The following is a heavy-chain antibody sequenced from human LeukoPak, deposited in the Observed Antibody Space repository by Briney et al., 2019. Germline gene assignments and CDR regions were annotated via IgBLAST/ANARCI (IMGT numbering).Heavy chain of an antibody. CDR1: GFTFSSYW. D-gene: IGHD3-10*01. CDR3: AKESMWFGESSPFDY. Sequence: GGSLRLSCAASGFTFSSYWMHWVRQAPGKGLVWVSRINSDGSSTSYADSVKGRFTISRDNSKNTTVYLQMNSLRAEDTALYYCAKESMWFGESSPFDYWGQGTLVTVSS. J-gene: IGHJ4*02. CDR2: INSDGSST. V-gene: IGHV3-74*01.